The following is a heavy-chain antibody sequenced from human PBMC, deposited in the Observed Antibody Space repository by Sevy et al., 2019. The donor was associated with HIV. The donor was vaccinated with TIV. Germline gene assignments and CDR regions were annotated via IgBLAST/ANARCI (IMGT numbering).Heavy chain of an antibody. D-gene: IGHD1-26*01. J-gene: IGHJ2*01. CDR1: GFTFDDYA. CDR3: AKDIYSGSYYLGWYFDL. CDR2: ISWNSGSI. Sequence: GGSPRLSCAASGFTFDDYAMHWVRQAPGKGLEWVSGISWNSGSIGYADSVKGRFTISRDNAKNSLYLQMNSLRAEDTALYYCAKDIYSGSYYLGWYFDLWGRGTLVTVSS. V-gene: IGHV3-9*01.